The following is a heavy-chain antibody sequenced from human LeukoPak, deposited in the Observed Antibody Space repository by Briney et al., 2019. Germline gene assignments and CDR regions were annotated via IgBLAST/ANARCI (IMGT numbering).Heavy chain of an antibody. V-gene: IGHV3-30*02. CDR3: AKRVGYCSSISCYDGDDY. CDR1: GFTFSSYG. CDR2: IRYDGSNK. Sequence: SGGSLRLSCAASGFTFSSYGMHWVRQAPGKGLGWVAFIRYDGSNKYYADSGKGRFTISRDNSKNTLYLQMNSLRAEDTAVYYCAKRVGYCSSISCYDGDDYWGQGTLVTVSS. D-gene: IGHD2-2*01. J-gene: IGHJ4*02.